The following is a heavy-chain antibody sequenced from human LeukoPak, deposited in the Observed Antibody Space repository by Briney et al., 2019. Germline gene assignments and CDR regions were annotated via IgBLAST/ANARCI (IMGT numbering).Heavy chain of an antibody. V-gene: IGHV3-30*03. J-gene: IGHJ4*02. CDR3: ARGAHKRDDYGGFFDY. Sequence: PGGSLRLSCAASGFTFSSYGMHWVRQAPGKGLEWVAVISYDGSKKDYADSVKGRFTISRDNSKNTLYLQMNSLRVEDTAVYYCARGAHKRDDYGGFFDYWGQGTLVTVTS. CDR2: ISYDGSKK. CDR1: GFTFSSYG. D-gene: IGHD4-23*01.